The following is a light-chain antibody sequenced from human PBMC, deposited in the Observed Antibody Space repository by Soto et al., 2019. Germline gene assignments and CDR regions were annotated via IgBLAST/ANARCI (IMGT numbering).Light chain of an antibody. CDR2: QVS. CDR1: SCDVGGYNY. CDR3: SSYTSSRTRV. V-gene: IGLV2-14*01. J-gene: IGLJ1*01. Sequence: QSALTQPASVSGSPGQSLTISCTGTSCDVGGYNYVSWYQQHPGKAPKLMIYQVSNRPSGVSTRFSGSKSGNTASLTISGLQAEDEADYYCSSYTSSRTRVFGTGTKVTVL.